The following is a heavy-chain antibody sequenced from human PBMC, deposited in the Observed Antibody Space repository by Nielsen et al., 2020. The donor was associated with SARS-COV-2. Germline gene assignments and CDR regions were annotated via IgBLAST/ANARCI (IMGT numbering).Heavy chain of an antibody. D-gene: IGHD3-9*01. Sequence: GESLKISCVASEISFRSYGMHWVRQAPGKGLDWVAFTPYDGRDKFYADSVRGRFIVSRDNFRNTLSLHMDSLRTEDTAVYFCARQATIYMNEVSGMDVWGQGTTVTVSS. V-gene: IGHV3-30*03. CDR1: EISFRSYG. CDR2: TPYDGRDK. CDR3: ARQATIYMNEVSGMDV. J-gene: IGHJ6*02.